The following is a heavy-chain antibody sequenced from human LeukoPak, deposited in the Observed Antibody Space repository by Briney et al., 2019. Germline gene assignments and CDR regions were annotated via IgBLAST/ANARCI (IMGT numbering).Heavy chain of an antibody. D-gene: IGHD3-10*01. J-gene: IGHJ4*02. CDR2: INPNSGGT. CDR3: AREKYYGSGSWDFDY. V-gene: IGHV1-2*02. Sequence: GASVKVSCKASGYTFTDYYMDWVRQAPGQGLEWMGWINPNSGGTKYAQKFQGRVTMTRDTSISTVYMELSRLRSDDTAVYYCAREKYYGSGSWDFDYWGQGTLVTVSS. CDR1: GYTFTDYY.